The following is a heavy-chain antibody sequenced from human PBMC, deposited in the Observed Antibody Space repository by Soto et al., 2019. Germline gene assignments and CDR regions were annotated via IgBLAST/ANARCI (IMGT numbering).Heavy chain of an antibody. CDR3: AKRRGAGGHFDY. CDR2: VSIGGST. V-gene: IGHV3-23*01. J-gene: IGHJ4*02. D-gene: IGHD2-15*01. CDR1: VFTFSSYA. Sequence: GGSLRVSCAASVFTFSSYAMGCVRQGPGKGLEWVAVVSIGGSTHYADSVRGRFTISRDNSKNTLSLQMNSLTAEDTAVYFCAKRRGAGGHFDYWGQGALVTVSS.